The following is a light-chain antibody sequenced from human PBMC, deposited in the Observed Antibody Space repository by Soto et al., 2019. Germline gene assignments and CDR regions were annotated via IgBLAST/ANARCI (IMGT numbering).Light chain of an antibody. J-gene: IGLJ1*01. CDR3: QSYDSSLSGLV. Sequence: QAVVTQPLSVSGAPGQRVTISCTGSSSNIGAGYDVHWYQQLPGTAPKLLIYGNSNRPSGVPDRFSGSKSGTSASLAITGLQAEDEADYYCQSYDSSLSGLVFGTGTKLTVL. CDR2: GNS. CDR1: SSNIGAGYD. V-gene: IGLV1-40*01.